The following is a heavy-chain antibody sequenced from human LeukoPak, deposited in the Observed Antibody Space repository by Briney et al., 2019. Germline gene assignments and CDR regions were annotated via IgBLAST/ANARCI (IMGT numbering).Heavy chain of an antibody. D-gene: IGHD3-22*01. CDR3: ARGDSSGYSNFDY. J-gene: IGHJ4*02. CDR1: GDSVSSNSAA. Sequence: SQTLSLTCAISGDSVSSNSAAWNWIRQSPSRGLEWLGRTYYRSRWYNDYAVSVKSRITINPDTYKNQFSLQLNYVTHEDTAVYYCARGDSSGYSNFDYWGQGTLVTVSS. V-gene: IGHV6-1*01. CDR2: TYYRSRWYN.